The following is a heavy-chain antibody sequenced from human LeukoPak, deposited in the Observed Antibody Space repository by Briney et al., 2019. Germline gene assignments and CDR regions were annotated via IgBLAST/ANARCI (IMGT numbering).Heavy chain of an antibody. J-gene: IGHJ3*02. V-gene: IGHV1-46*01. Sequence: ASVKVSCKASGYTFTSYYMHWVRQAPGQGLEWMGIINPSGGSTSHAQKFQGRVTMTRDTSTSTVYMELSSLRSEDTAVYYCAREGARGAFDIWGQGTMVTVSS. D-gene: IGHD3-16*01. CDR2: INPSGGST. CDR1: GYTFTSYY. CDR3: AREGARGAFDI.